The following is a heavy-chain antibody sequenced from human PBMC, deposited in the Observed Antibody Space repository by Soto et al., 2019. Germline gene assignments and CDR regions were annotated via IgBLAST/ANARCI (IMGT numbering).Heavy chain of an antibody. Sequence: GSLRLSCAASGLTFTMYSMNWVLQAPGKGLEWVSSISSTTNYIYYGDSMKGRSTISRDNAKNSLYLEMNSLRAEDTAVYYCARESEDLTSNFDYWGQGTLVTVSS. CDR2: ISSTTNYI. J-gene: IGHJ4*02. V-gene: IGHV3-21*06. CDR1: GLTFTMYS. CDR3: ARESEDLTSNFDY.